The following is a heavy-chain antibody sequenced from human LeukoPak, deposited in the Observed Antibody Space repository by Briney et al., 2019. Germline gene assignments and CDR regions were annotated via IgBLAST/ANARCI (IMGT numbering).Heavy chain of an antibody. V-gene: IGHV3-21*06. CDR1: GFSFSTYS. Sequence: GGSLRLSCAASGFSFSTYSMNWVRQAPGKGLEWVSSISRNSRYIYYADSMRGRFTISRDSAKNSLYLQMNSLKPEDTAVYYCARVAEAAAFDSWGQGTLVTVSS. CDR2: ISRNSRYI. D-gene: IGHD6-13*01. CDR3: ARVAEAAAFDS. J-gene: IGHJ4*02.